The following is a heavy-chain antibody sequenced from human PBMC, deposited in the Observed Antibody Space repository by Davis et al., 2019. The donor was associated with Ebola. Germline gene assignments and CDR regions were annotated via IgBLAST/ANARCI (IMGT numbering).Heavy chain of an antibody. D-gene: IGHD2-2*01. CDR2: ISSSSSYI. CDR1: GFTFSSYS. V-gene: IGHV3-21*01. J-gene: IGHJ4*02. CDR3: ARGRLIYCSSTSCYYFDY. Sequence: GESLKISCAASGFTFSSYSMNWVRQAPGKGLEWVSSISSSSSYIYYADSVKGRFTISRDNAKNSLYLQMNSLRAEDTAVYYCARGRLIYCSSTSCYYFDYWGQGTLVTVSS.